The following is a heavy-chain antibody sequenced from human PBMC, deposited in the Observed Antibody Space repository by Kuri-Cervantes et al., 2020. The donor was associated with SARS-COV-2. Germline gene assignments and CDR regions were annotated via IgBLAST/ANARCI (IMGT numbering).Heavy chain of an antibody. D-gene: IGHD6-19*01. CDR2: INYGGNT. CDR1: GGSLNGFY. Sequence: SETLSLTCDVSGGSLNGFYWSWIRQSPGLGLEWIGEINYGGNTNYNPSLKSRVTISVDTSKNQFSLKLSSVTAADTAVYYCARGVGAAVAGTLITIYYYYGMDVWGQGTTVTVSS. CDR3: ARGVGAAVAGTLITIYYYYGMDV. J-gene: IGHJ6*02. V-gene: IGHV4-34*01.